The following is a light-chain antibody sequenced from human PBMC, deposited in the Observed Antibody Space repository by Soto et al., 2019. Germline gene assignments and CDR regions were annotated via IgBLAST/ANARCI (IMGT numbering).Light chain of an antibody. Sequence: EIVLTQSPGTLSLSPGERATLSCRASQSVGRSLAWYQQKPGQAPRLLIYDASNRATGIPARFSGSGSGTDFTLTISSLEPEDFAVYYCQQRSNWLTFGGGTKVDIK. CDR3: QQRSNWLT. J-gene: IGKJ4*01. V-gene: IGKV3-11*01. CDR1: QSVGRS. CDR2: DAS.